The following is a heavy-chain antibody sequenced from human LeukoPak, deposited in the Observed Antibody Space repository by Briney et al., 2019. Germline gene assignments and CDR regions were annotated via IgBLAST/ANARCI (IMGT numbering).Heavy chain of an antibody. Sequence: PGGSLRLSRAASGFTFSNYNMNWVRQTPGKGLEWVSSITRGSIYTFYADSVKGRFTISRDNAKNSLSLQMNSLRAEDTAVYYCARGLSPGSYGSGYYFDYWGQGTLVTVSS. J-gene: IGHJ4*02. D-gene: IGHD3-10*01. CDR2: ITRGSIYT. V-gene: IGHV3-21*04. CDR3: ARGLSPGSYGSGYYFDY. CDR1: GFTFSNYN.